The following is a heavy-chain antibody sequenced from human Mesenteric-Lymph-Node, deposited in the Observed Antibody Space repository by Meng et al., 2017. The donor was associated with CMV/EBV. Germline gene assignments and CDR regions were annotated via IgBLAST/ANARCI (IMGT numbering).Heavy chain of an antibody. D-gene: IGHD3/OR15-3a*01. Sequence: GVSLKISCVTSGFTFGNYVMSWVRQAPGRGLEWVSGVGVRGSPTYYADSVKGRFTISRDNSKNTIYLELNSLRVEDTALYYCARLPLGDWYFDYWGQGTPVTVSS. CDR1: GFTFGNYV. V-gene: IGHV3-23*01. J-gene: IGHJ4*02. CDR3: ARLPLGDWYFDY. CDR2: VGVRGSPT.